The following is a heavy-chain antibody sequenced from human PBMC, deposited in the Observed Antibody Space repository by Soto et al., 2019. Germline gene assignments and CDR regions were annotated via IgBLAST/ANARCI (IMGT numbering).Heavy chain of an antibody. V-gene: IGHV3-23*01. J-gene: IGHJ4*02. CDR1: GFTFSNYA. CDR3: TKNYYFDS. CDR2: INIVGGAT. Sequence: EVQLLESGGGLVQSGGSLRLSCAASGFTFSNYAMSWVRQAPGKALEWVSSINIVGGATNYADSVRGRFTMSRDDSRNTVFLQMNSLRAEDTAVYYCTKNYYFDSWGQGTLVTVSS.